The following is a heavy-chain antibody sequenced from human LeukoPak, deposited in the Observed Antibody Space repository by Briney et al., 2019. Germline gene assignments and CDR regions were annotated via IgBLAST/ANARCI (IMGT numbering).Heavy chain of an antibody. CDR1: GFTFSSYG. V-gene: IGHV3-33*01. CDR3: ARDNDEAYYYYYGMDV. Sequence: GGSVRLSCGASGFTFSSYGMHWVRQAPGKGLEWVAVIWYDGSNKYYADSVKGRFTISRDNSKNTLYLQMNSLRAEDTAVYYCARDNDEAYYYYYGMDVWGQGTTVTVSS. D-gene: IGHD2-8*01. J-gene: IGHJ6*02. CDR2: IWYDGSNK.